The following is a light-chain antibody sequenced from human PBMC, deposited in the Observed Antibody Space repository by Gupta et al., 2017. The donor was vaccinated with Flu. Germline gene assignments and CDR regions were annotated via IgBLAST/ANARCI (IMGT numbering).Light chain of an antibody. Sequence: PATLSLPPGESATPSCRASKSSRRYLAWYQQKPGQAPRLLIYDASDRATGIPDRFSGSGSGTDFTLTISSLEPEDFAVYYCQQRSTWPSTFGQGTKLEIK. J-gene: IGKJ2*02. V-gene: IGKV3-11*01. CDR2: DAS. CDR1: KSSRRY. CDR3: QQRSTWPST.